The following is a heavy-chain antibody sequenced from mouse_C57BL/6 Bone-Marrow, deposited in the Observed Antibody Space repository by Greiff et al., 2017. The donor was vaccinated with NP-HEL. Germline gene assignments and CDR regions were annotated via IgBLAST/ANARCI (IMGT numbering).Heavy chain of an antibody. CDR3: TRDYPGFPAWFAD. Sequence: QVQLQQPGAELVRPGSSVKLSCKASGYTFTSYWMDWVKQRPGQGLEWIGNIYPSDSETHYNQKFKDKATLTVDKSTSTAYMLLSSLTSEDSAVYYCTRDYPGFPAWFADWGQGTLVTVSA. V-gene: IGHV1-61*01. J-gene: IGHJ3*01. CDR1: GYTFTSYW. D-gene: IGHD5-5*01. CDR2: IYPSDSET.